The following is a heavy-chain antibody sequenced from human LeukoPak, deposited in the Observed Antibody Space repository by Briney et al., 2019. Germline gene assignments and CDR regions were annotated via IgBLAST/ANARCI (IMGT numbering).Heavy chain of an antibody. Sequence: SEPLPFPSLAYGGSFSVYYWSWIRQPPGKGRDGMGEINHSGSTNYNPSLKSRVTISVDTSKNQFSLKLSSVTAADTAVYYCARGIRPNYYDSSVGSFFDYWGQGTLVTVSS. V-gene: IGHV4-34*01. D-gene: IGHD3-22*01. CDR3: ARGIRPNYYDSSVGSFFDY. J-gene: IGHJ4*02. CDR1: GGSFSVYY. CDR2: INHSGST.